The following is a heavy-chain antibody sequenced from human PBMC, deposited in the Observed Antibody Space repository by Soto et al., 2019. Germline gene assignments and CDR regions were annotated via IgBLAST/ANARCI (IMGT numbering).Heavy chain of an antibody. CDR3: AKVPSSSCTYGVDS. CDR2: ISGSGGST. V-gene: IGHV3-23*01. D-gene: IGHD6-13*01. Sequence: WWSLRLSCSASVFTFRNYAMSWFRQAPGRGLEWVSSISGSGGSTYYADSVKGRFTISRDNSKNTLYLQMSSLRAEDTAVYYCAKVPSSSCTYGVDSWGQGTLVTVSS. CDR1: VFTFRNYA. J-gene: IGHJ4*02.